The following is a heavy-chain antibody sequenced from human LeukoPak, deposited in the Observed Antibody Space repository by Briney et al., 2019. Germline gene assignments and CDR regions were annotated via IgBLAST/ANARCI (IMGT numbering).Heavy chain of an antibody. Sequence: GESLRLSCAASGFTFSSYAMGWVRQAPGKGLVWVSRSNSDESSTSYADSVKGRFTISRDNAKNTLYLQTNSLRVEDTAVYYCARGRFSWDVWGQGTTVTVSS. CDR1: GFTFSSYA. V-gene: IGHV3-74*01. J-gene: IGHJ6*02. CDR2: SNSDESST. CDR3: ARGRFSWDV. D-gene: IGHD3-3*01.